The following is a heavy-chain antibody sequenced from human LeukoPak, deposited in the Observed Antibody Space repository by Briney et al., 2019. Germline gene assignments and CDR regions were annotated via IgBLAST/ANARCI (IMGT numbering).Heavy chain of an antibody. CDR2: ISGSGGST. CDR3: AKEGVIVATISGLYYMDV. J-gene: IGHJ6*03. CDR1: GFTFSSYG. D-gene: IGHD5-12*01. V-gene: IGHV3-23*01. Sequence: RSGGSLRLSCAASGFTFSSYGMSWVRQAPGKGLEWVSAISGSGGSTYYADSVKGRFTISRDNSKNTLYLQMNSLRAEDTAVYYCAKEGVIVATISGLYYMDVWGKGTTVTVSS.